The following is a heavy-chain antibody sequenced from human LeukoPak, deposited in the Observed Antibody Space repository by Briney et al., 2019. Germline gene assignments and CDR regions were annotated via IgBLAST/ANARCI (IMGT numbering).Heavy chain of an antibody. J-gene: IGHJ3*02. V-gene: IGHV4-39*01. CDR1: GVSISSRTHY. D-gene: IGHD3-10*01. CDR2: INYSGDT. CDR3: ARYQGGTMFDI. Sequence: SGTLSLTCSVSGVSISSRTHYWGWIRQPPGKGLEWIGSINYSGDTSYNPSLKSRLAISRDTTKNQFSLKVTSVTAADTAVYYCARYQGGTMFDIWGQGTKVTVSS.